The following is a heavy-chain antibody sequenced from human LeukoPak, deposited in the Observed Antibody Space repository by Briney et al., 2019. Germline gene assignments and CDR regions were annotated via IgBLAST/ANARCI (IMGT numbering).Heavy chain of an antibody. D-gene: IGHD6-19*01. CDR1: GGSISSSNW. J-gene: IGHJ5*02. V-gene: IGHV4-4*02. Sequence: PSGTLSLTCAVSGGSISSSNWWNWVRQTPGKGLEWIGEIYHRGNTHYNPSLKSRVTMSVDTSTNQFSLRVNSVTAADTAVYYCARGPRRYSSGWRTPNWFDPWGQGTLVTVSS. CDR2: IYHRGNT. CDR3: ARGPRRYSSGWRTPNWFDP.